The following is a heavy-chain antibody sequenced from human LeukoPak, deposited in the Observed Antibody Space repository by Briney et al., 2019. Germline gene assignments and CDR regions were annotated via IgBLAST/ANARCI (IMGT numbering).Heavy chain of an antibody. D-gene: IGHD3-10*01. Sequence: PSETLSLTCAVYGGSFSGYYWSWIGQPPGKGLEWIGEINHSGSTNYNPSLKRRVTISVDTSKIQFSLKLSSVTAAVTAVYYCARHTPYYYGSGREYYYYYYMDVWGKGTTVTVSS. J-gene: IGHJ6*03. CDR2: INHSGST. CDR3: ARHTPYYYGSGREYYYYYYMDV. CDR1: GGSFSGYY. V-gene: IGHV4-34*01.